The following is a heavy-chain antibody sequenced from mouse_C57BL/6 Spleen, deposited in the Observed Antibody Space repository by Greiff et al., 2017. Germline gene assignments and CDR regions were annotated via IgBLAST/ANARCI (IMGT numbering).Heavy chain of an antibody. D-gene: IGHD3-2*02. CDR1: GYTFTSYW. CDR2: INPSNGGT. CDR3: AREAAQATFDY. V-gene: IGHV1-53*01. J-gene: IGHJ2*01. Sequence: QVQLKQPGTELVRPGASVKLSCKASGYTFTSYWMHWVKQRPGQGLEWIGNINPSNGGTNYNEKFKSKATLTVDKSSSTAYMQLSSLTSEDSAVYYCAREAAQATFDYWGQGTTLTVSS.